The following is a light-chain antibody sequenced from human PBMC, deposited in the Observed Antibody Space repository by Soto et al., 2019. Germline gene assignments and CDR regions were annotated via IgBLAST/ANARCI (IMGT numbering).Light chain of an antibody. CDR1: QSISSY. V-gene: IGKV1-39*01. Sequence: DIQMTQSPSSLSASVGDRVTITCRASQSISSYLNWYQQKPGKAPKLLIYAASSLQSVVPSRFSGSGSLTDFTLTISSMQTKDFATYYCQQSYSTPPYTFGQGTKLEIK. J-gene: IGKJ2*01. CDR2: AAS. CDR3: QQSYSTPPYT.